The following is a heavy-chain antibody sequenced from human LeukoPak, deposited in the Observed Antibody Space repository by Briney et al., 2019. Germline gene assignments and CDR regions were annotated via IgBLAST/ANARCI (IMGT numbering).Heavy chain of an antibody. V-gene: IGHV4-4*07. CDR3: ARGTTSSSWFYYYYYYMDV. CDR2: IYTSGST. CDR1: GGSISTYY. J-gene: IGHJ6*03. Sequence: SETLSPTCTVSGGSISTYYWSWIRQPAGKGLEWIGRIYTSGSTNYNPSLKSRVTMSVDTSKNQFSLKLSSVTAADTAVYYCARGTTSSSWFYYYYYYMDVWGKGTTVTVSS. D-gene: IGHD6-13*01.